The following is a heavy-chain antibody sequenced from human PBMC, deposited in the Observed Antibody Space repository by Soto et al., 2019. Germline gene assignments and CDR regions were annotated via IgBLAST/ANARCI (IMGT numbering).Heavy chain of an antibody. CDR2: ISGSSQTI. Sequence: EVQLVESGGGLIQPGGSLRLSCAASGFIFNTYSMNWVRQAPGTGLEWVSYISGSSQTIFYADSVRGRFTISRDNANNSTYLRMVSLREEDTAVYYCARTLSWRRVPFDSWGQGPLVTVSS. V-gene: IGHV3-48*02. CDR1: GFIFNTYS. D-gene: IGHD2-15*01. CDR3: ARTLSWRRVPFDS. J-gene: IGHJ4*02.